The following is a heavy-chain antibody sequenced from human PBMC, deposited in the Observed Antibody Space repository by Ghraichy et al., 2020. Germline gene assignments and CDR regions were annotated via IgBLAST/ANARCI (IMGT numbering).Heavy chain of an antibody. V-gene: IGHV3-23*01. Sequence: GGSLRLSCAASGFTFSNYAMRWVRQAPGKGLEWVSAIRDSGDSTYYADSVKGRFTISRDNSKNTLYLEMNSLRAEDTAVYYCAKGFYYSSGSYDYWGQGTLVTVSS. D-gene: IGHD3-10*01. CDR2: IRDSGDST. J-gene: IGHJ4*02. CDR1: GFTFSNYA. CDR3: AKGFYYSSGSYDY.